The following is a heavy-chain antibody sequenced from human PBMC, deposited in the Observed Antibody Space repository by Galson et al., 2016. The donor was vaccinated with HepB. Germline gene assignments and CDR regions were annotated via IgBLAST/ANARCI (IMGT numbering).Heavy chain of an antibody. CDR2: IYYSGST. CDR1: GASLSNGDYF. CDR3: ARVREDSKSLFGETYYFDY. D-gene: IGHD6-6*01. Sequence: TLSLTCTVSGASLSNGDYFWTWIRQRPGKGLEWIGFIYYSGSTNYDPSLKSRGTLSIDTSKNQFSLNLTSLTAADTAFYYCARVREDSKSLFGETYYFDYWGQGTLVTVSS. V-gene: IGHV4-31*03. J-gene: IGHJ4*02.